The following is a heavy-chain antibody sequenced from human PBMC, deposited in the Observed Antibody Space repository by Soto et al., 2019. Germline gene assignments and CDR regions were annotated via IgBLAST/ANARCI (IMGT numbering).Heavy chain of an antibody. CDR1: GYTFTSYA. V-gene: IGHV1-3*01. D-gene: IGHD3-10*01. CDR3: ARYGGMVRGVSACDI. Sequence: QVQLVQSGAEVKKPGASVKVSCKASGYTFTSYAMHWVRQAPGQRLEWMGWINAGNGNTKYSQKFQGRVTITRDTSASTAYMELSSLRFEDTAVYYCARYGGMVRGVSACDIWGQGTMVTVSS. J-gene: IGHJ3*02. CDR2: INAGNGNT.